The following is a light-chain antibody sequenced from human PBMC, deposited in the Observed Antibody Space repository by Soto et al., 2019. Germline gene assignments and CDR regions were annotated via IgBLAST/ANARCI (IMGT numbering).Light chain of an antibody. Sequence: EIALTESPAALTVSHGERATLSCRASQSVSTNLAWYQQKLGQAPRVLIYGSSSRATGVPARFSGSGSGTEFTLTISSLQSEDSGIYYCLQDNDWPLSTFGQGRLPEV. J-gene: IGKJ5*01. V-gene: IGKV3-15*01. CDR1: QSVSTN. CDR3: LQDNDWPLST. CDR2: GSS.